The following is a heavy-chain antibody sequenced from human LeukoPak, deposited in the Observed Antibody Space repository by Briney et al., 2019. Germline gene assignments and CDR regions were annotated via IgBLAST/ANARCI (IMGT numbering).Heavy chain of an antibody. CDR2: INHSGST. Sequence: SETLSLTCAVYGGSFSGYYWSWIRRPPGKGLEWIGEINHSGSTNYNPSLKSRVTISVDTSKNQFSLKLSSVTAADTAVYYCARGPRAGYCSSTSCYGGRPFDYWGQGTLVTVSS. CDR1: GGSFSGYY. CDR3: ARGPRAGYCSSTSCYGGRPFDY. V-gene: IGHV4-34*01. D-gene: IGHD2-2*01. J-gene: IGHJ4*02.